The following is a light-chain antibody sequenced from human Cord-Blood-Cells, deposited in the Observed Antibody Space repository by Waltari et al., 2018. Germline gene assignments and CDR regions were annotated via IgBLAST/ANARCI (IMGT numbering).Light chain of an antibody. CDR2: DAS. J-gene: IGKJ4*01. V-gene: IGKV3-11*01. Sequence: ELVLTQSPATLSLSPGERATLSCRASQSVSSYLAWYQQKPGQAPRLLIYDASNRATGIPARFSGSGSGTDFTLTISSLEPEDFAVYYCQQRSNWLRTFGGGTKVEIK. CDR1: QSVSSY. CDR3: QQRSNWLRT.